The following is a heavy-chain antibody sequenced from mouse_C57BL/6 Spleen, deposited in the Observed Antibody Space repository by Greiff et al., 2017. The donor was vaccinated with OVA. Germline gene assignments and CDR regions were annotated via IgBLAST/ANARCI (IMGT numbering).Heavy chain of an antibody. Sequence: EVQLVESGGGLVKPGGSLKLSCAASGFTFSSYAMSWVRQTPEKRLEWVATISDGGSYTYYPDNVKGRFTISRDNAKNNLYLQMSHLKSEDTAMYYCARDKGKDYWGQGTSVTVSS. D-gene: IGHD2-1*01. V-gene: IGHV5-4*01. CDR1: GFTFSSYA. CDR3: ARDKGKDY. J-gene: IGHJ4*01. CDR2: ISDGGSYT.